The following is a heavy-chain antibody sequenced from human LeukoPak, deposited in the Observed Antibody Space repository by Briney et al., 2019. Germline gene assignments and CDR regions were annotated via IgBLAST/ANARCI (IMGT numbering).Heavy chain of an antibody. CDR2: INEGGSEK. J-gene: IGHJ4*02. CDR3: ARYDGYDLRY. Sequence: GGSLRLSCAASGFIFSNYWMSWVRQAPGKGLEGVAKINEGGSEKHYVDSVKGRFTISRDNAKNSLYLEMNGLRAEDTAVYYSARYDGYDLRYWGQGTLVTVSS. D-gene: IGHD3-3*01. CDR1: GFIFSNYW. V-gene: IGHV3-7*04.